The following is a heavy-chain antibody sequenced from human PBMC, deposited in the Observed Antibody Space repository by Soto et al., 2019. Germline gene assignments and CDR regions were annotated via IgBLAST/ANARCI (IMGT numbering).Heavy chain of an antibody. J-gene: IGHJ5*02. D-gene: IGHD5-12*01. Sequence: QLQLQESGPGLVKPSETLSLTYTVSGGSISSSSYYWGWIRQPPGKGLEWIGSIYYSGSTYYNPSLKSRVTISVDTSKNQFSLKLSSVTAADTAVYYCARRTYSGYDWDWFDPWGQGTLVTVSS. CDR1: GGSISSSSYY. V-gene: IGHV4-39*01. CDR2: IYYSGST. CDR3: ARRTYSGYDWDWFDP.